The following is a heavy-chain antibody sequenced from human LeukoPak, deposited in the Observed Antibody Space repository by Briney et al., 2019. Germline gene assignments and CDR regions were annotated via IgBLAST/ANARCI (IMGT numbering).Heavy chain of an antibody. D-gene: IGHD6-13*01. CDR3: AREVTSSSDAFDI. CDR1: GFTFSSYG. CDR2: IWYDGSNK. V-gene: IGHV3-33*01. Sequence: PGGSLRLSCAASGFTFSSYGMHWVRQAPGKGLEWVAVIWYDGSNKHYADSVKGRFTISRDNSKNTLYLQMNSLRAEDTAVYYCAREVTSSSDAFDIWGQGTMVTVSS. J-gene: IGHJ3*02.